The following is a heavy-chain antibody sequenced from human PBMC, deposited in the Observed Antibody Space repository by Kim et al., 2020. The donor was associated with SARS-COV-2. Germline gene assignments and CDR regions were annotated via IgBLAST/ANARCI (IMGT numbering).Heavy chain of an antibody. J-gene: IGHJ4*02. Sequence: GGSLRLSCAASGFTFDDYAMHWVRQAPGKGLEWVSLISGDGGSTYYADSVKGRFTISRDNSKNSLYLQMNSLRTEDTALYYCANIGITAMYSGYDSVSDNYWGQGTLVTVSS. CDR2: ISGDGGST. CDR3: ANIGITAMYSGYDSVSDNY. CDR1: GFTFDDYA. D-gene: IGHD5-12*01. V-gene: IGHV3-43*02.